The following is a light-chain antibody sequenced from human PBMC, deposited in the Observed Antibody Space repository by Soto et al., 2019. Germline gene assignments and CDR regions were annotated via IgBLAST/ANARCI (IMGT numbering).Light chain of an antibody. CDR2: TAW. J-gene: IGKJ1*01. CDR3: QQYRSDPRT. Sequence: DIQMTQSPSSVSASVGDTVTITCRASQIIGNFLGWFRQKPGKPPKSLIYTAWSLESGVPTRFRGSGSGTQFTLTIHDLQPGDFATYYSQQYRSDPRTFGQGTKGDIK. CDR1: QIIGNF. V-gene: IGKV1-16*01.